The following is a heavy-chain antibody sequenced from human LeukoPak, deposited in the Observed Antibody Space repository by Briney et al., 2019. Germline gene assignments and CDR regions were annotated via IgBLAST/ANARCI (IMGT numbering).Heavy chain of an antibody. V-gene: IGHV4-59*01. Sequence: PSETLSLTCTVSGGSISSYYWSWIRQPPGKGLEWIGYIYYSGSTNHNPSLKSRVTISVDTSKNQFSLKLSSVTAADTAVYYCARVNAYYDILAGNYYYYGMDVWGQGTTVTVSS. CDR1: GGSISSYY. CDR2: IYYSGST. J-gene: IGHJ6*02. D-gene: IGHD3-9*01. CDR3: ARVNAYYDILAGNYYYYGMDV.